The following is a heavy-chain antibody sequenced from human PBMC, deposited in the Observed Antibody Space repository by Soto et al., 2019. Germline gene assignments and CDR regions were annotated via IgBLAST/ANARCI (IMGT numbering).Heavy chain of an antibody. Sequence: GGSLRLSCAASGFTFSSFAMSWVRQAPGKGLEWVSAISGSGGSTYYADSVKGRFTITRDNSKNTLYLQMNSLRAEDTAVYYCAGAAAGMSVDYWGQGTLVTVSS. V-gene: IGHV3-23*01. D-gene: IGHD6-13*01. CDR3: AGAAAGMSVDY. CDR2: ISGSGGST. CDR1: GFTFSSFA. J-gene: IGHJ4*02.